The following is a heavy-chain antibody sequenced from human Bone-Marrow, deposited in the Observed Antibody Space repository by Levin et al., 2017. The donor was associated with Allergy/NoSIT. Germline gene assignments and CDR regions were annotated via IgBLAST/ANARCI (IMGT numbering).Heavy chain of an antibody. J-gene: IGHJ4*02. CDR3: ARHRGATIGPFDF. V-gene: IGHV4-4*02. CDR2: IYHDGNT. Sequence: SETLSLTCAVSGLSFSTTNWWSWVRQSPGKGLEWVGEIYHDGNTHYNPSLKSRVTTSLDISTSQFSLKLTSVTAAATAVYYCARHRGATIGPFDFWGQGILVTVSS. D-gene: IGHD5-12*01. CDR1: GLSFSTTNW.